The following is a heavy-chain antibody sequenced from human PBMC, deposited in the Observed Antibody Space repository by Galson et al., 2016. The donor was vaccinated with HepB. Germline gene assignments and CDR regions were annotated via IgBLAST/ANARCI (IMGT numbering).Heavy chain of an antibody. CDR3: AKDLSRGSGSYYSRYYYYGVDV. Sequence: SLRLSCAASGFPLRSYAMHWVRQGPGKGLEWVSSVTWNSGSMGYADSVKGRFTISRDNAKTSLYLQMNSLRPEDTALYYCAKDLSRGSGSYYSRYYYYGVDVWGRGTTVTVSS. CDR1: GFPLRSYA. J-gene: IGHJ6*02. CDR2: VTWNSGSM. V-gene: IGHV3-9*01. D-gene: IGHD3-10*01.